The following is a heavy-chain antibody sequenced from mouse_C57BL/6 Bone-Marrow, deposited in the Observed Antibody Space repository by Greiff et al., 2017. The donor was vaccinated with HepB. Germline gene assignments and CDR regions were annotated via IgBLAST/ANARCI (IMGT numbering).Heavy chain of an antibody. J-gene: IGHJ4*01. CDR3: TPYSNYYAMDY. D-gene: IGHD2-5*01. V-gene: IGHV1-80*01. CDR1: GYAFSSYW. CDR2: IYPGDGDT. Sequence: VQLQQSGAELVKPGASVKISCKASGYAFSSYWMNWVKQRPGKGLEWIGQIYPGDGDTNYNGKFKGKATLTADKSSSTAYMQLSSLTSEDSAVYFCTPYSNYYAMDYWGQGTSVTVSS.